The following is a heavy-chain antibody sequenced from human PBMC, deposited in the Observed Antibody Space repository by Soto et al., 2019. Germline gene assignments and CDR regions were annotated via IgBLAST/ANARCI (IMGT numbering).Heavy chain of an antibody. CDR2: IIPIFGTA. Sequence: SVKVSCKASGGTFSSYAISWVRQAPGQGLEWMGGIIPIFGTANYAQKFQGRVTITADESTSTAYMELSSLRAEDTAVYYCAGGYCSSTSCYYYYGMDVWGQGTTVTVSS. J-gene: IGHJ6*02. CDR3: AGGYCSSTSCYYYYGMDV. V-gene: IGHV1-69*13. CDR1: GGTFSSYA. D-gene: IGHD2-2*01.